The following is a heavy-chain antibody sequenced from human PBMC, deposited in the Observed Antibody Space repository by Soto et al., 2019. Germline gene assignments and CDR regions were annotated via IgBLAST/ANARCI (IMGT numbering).Heavy chain of an antibody. J-gene: IGHJ6*02. CDR2: INSDGSST. V-gene: IGHV3-74*01. CDR3: ARVVYYDISGRNPYCFGMDV. D-gene: IGHD3-22*01. Sequence: GGSPILSCAASGFTFSSYWMHWVRQAPGKGLVWVSRINSDGSSTRYADSVKARFTISRDNAKNTLYLQMNSLRAADMAVYYYARVVYYDISGRNPYCFGMDVWGQGTTVTVSS. CDR1: GFTFSSYW.